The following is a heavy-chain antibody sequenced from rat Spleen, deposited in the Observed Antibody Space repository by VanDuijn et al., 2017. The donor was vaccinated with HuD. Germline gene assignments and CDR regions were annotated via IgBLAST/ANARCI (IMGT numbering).Heavy chain of an antibody. CDR3: ATEPLLYYYDGTYYYFDY. CDR2: ISPSGGST. D-gene: IGHD1-12*02. CDR1: GFTFSDYG. J-gene: IGHJ2*01. Sequence: EVQLVESGGGLVQPGRSLKLSCAASGFTFSDYGMHWIRQAPTKGLEWVASISPSGGSTYYRDSVKGRFTISRDNAKSTLYLQMDSLRSEDTATYYCATEPLLYYYDGTYYYFDYWGQGVMVTVSS. V-gene: IGHV5-19*01.